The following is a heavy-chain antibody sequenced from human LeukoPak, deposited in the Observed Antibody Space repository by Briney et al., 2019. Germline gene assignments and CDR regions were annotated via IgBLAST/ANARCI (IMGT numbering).Heavy chain of an antibody. J-gene: IGHJ4*02. Sequence: ASVKVSCKTSDYTFSSYGIAWVRQAPGQGLELMGWISAYNGNTKYAEKIQDRLTITTETSTHTASMELTTLRSDDTAVYYCARLGPATSEHFDFWGQGTLVTVSS. V-gene: IGHV1-18*01. CDR2: ISAYNGNT. D-gene: IGHD7-27*01. CDR1: DYTFSSYG. CDR3: ARLGPATSEHFDF.